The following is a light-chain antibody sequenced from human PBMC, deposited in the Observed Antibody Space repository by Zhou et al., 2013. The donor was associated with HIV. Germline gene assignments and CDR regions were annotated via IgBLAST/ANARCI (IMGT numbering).Light chain of an antibody. Sequence: ETVMAQSPATLSVSPGEGVTLSCRASQDITSSLAWYQQRPGQAPRLLIYGTSTRATGVPARFSGSGSGTDFTLTISSLQSEDFAIYYCQQYKNWPITFGQGTRLEIK. V-gene: IGKV3D-15*01. J-gene: IGKJ5*01. CDR3: QQYKNWPIT. CDR1: QDITSS. CDR2: GTS.